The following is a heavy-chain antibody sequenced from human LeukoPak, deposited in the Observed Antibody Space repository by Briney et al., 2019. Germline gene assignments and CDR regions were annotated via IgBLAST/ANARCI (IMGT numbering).Heavy chain of an antibody. J-gene: IGHJ4*02. CDR1: GFTFSNYW. D-gene: IGHD6-19*01. V-gene: IGHV3-7*01. CDR3: ERELGKYRRILGRDSQWLAVSGFDN. CDR2: INPDGSEK. Sequence: GGSLTLSCAASGFTFSNYWLTWFRQPPGKGLEWVGNINPDGSEKYYLYSVKGRFTISRNNAKNSLYLQMNSLRAEDTAVYYCERELGKYRRILGRDSQWLAVSGFDNWGQGILVTVSS.